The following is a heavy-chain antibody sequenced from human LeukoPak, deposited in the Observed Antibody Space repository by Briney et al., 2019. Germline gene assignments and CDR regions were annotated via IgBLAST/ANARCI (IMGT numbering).Heavy chain of an antibody. CDR2: TYYRSKWYN. J-gene: IGHJ4*02. CDR1: GDSVSSNSAA. D-gene: IGHD1/OR15-1a*01. V-gene: IGHV6-1*01. CDR3: ASKNNLMEFAY. Sequence: SQTLSLTCAISGDSVSSNSAAWSWIRQSPSRGLEWPGRTYYRSKWYNDYAVSVKSRMTINPDTSKNQFSLQLSSLTPEDTAVYYCASKNNLMEFAYWGQGTLVTVSS.